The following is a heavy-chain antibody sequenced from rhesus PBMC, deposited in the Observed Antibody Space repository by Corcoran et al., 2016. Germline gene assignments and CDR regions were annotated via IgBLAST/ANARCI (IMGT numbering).Heavy chain of an antibody. CDR1: GGSIRRGYYY. V-gene: IGHV4-122*02. Sequence: QVQLQESGPGLVKPSETLSLTCAVSGGSIRRGYYYWSWIRQPPGKGLEWIGYITYSGSTSYNPSLKSRVTIPRDTSKNQFSLKLSSVTAADTAVYYCAREPRDTHPVFDYWGQGVLVTVSS. J-gene: IGHJ4*01. CDR3: AREPRDTHPVFDY. CDR2: ITYSGST. D-gene: IGHD5-42*01.